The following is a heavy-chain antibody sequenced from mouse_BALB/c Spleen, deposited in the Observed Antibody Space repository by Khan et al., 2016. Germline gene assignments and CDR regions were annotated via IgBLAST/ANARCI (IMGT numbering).Heavy chain of an antibody. CDR2: ISSGGSYT. CDR1: GFTFSSYA. J-gene: IGHJ4*01. CDR3: AREGDAMDY. V-gene: IGHV5-9-4*01. Sequence: EVQLQESGGGLVKPGGSLKLSCAASGFTFSSYAMSWVRQSPEKRLEWVAEISSGGSYTYYPDTVTGRFTISRDNAKNTLYLEMSSLRSEDTDMYYWAREGDAMDYWGQGTSVTVSS. D-gene: IGHD3-3*01.